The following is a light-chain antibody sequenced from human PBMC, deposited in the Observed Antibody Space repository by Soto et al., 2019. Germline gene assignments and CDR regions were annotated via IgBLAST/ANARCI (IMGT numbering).Light chain of an antibody. Sequence: EIVLTQSPDTLSVSPGERATLSCRASQTVGSNLAWYQQKPGQAPRLLIYGVSTRATGVPARFSGSGSGTDFTLTISSLQPEDFAVYYCHQYDNWWTFGQGTKVDIK. V-gene: IGKV3-15*01. CDR3: HQYDNWWT. J-gene: IGKJ1*01. CDR1: QTVGSN. CDR2: GVS.